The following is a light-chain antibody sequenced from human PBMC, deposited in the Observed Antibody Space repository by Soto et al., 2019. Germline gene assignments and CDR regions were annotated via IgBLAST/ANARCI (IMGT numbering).Light chain of an antibody. V-gene: IGKV1-16*02. CDR3: QQYKSYPIT. Sequence: DIQMTQSPSSLSASVGDRVTITCRASQGISNFLVWYQQKPGKAPKTLIYGVSSLQTGVPSKFSGSGSGTDFTLTISSLQPEDFATYYCQQYKSYPITFGQGTRLEIK. CDR1: QGISNF. J-gene: IGKJ5*01. CDR2: GVS.